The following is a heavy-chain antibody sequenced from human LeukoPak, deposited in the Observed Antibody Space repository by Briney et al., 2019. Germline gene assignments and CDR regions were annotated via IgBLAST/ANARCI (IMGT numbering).Heavy chain of an antibody. CDR1: GGSISRSHFY. Sequence: SETLSLTCTVSGGSISRSHFYWGWIRQPPGKGLEWIGEINHSGSTNYNPSLKSRVTISVDTSKNQFSLKLSSVTAADTAVYYCARGRIAARPYYDYWGQGTLVTVSS. V-gene: IGHV4-39*07. CDR3: ARGRIAARPYYDY. J-gene: IGHJ4*02. D-gene: IGHD6-6*01. CDR2: INHSGST.